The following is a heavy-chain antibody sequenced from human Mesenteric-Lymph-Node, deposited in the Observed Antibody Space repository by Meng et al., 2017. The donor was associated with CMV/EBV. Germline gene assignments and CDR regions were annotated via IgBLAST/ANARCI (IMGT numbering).Heavy chain of an antibody. CDR3: ARGSSYDILTGYFDY. CDR1: GVSFSGYY. V-gene: IGHV4-34*02. J-gene: IGHJ4*02. D-gene: IGHD3-9*01. Sequence: VLLQQGVAGLFKPSETLSVTCAVYGVSFSGYYWNWIRQSPEKGLEWIGEINHSGSTTYNPSFTSRIIISVDTSTNQISLNMSSVTAADTAVYYCARGSSYDILTGYFDYWGQGALVTVSS. CDR2: INHSGST.